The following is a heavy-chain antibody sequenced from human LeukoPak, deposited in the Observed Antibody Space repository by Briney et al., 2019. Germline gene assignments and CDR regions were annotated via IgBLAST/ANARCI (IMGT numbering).Heavy chain of an antibody. D-gene: IGHD5-12*01. CDR1: GFTVSSNY. Sequence: GGSLRLSCAASGFTVSSNYMSWVRQAPGKGLEWVSVIYSGGSTYYADSVKGRFTISRDNAKNSLYLQMNSLRAEDTAVYYCARDPTQWLRYGYFDYWGQGTLVTVSS. CDR3: ARDPTQWLRYGYFDY. J-gene: IGHJ4*02. V-gene: IGHV3-53*01. CDR2: IYSGGST.